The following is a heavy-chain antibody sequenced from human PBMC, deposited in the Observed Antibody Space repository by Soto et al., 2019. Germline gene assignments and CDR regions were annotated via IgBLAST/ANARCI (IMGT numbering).Heavy chain of an antibody. CDR3: AREARIAVAGAYYYYGMDV. CDR1: GFTFSSYA. D-gene: IGHD6-19*01. Sequence: PXESLRLSCAASGFTFSSYAMHWVRQAPGKGLEWVAVISYDGSNKYYADSVKGRFTISRDNSKNTLYLQMNSLRAEDTAVYYCAREARIAVAGAYYYYGMDVWGQGTTVTVSS. J-gene: IGHJ6*02. CDR2: ISYDGSNK. V-gene: IGHV3-30-3*01.